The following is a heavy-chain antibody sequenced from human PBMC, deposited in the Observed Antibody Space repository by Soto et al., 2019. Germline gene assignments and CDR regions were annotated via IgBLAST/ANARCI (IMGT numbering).Heavy chain of an antibody. J-gene: IGHJ4*02. CDR1: GGTFSSYA. V-gene: IGHV1-69*12. CDR2: IIPIFGTA. CDR3: AGDPGTAYSSGWYFDY. D-gene: IGHD6-19*01. Sequence: QVQLVQSGAEVKKPGSSVKVSCKASGGTFSSYAISWVRQAPGQGLEWMGGIIPIFGTANYAQKFQGRVTITADESTSKAYMELSSLRSEDKAVYYFAGDPGTAYSSGWYFDYWGKGTLVTVAS.